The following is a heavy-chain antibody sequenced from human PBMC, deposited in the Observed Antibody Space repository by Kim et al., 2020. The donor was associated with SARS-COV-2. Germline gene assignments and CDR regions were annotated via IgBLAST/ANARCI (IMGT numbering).Heavy chain of an antibody. J-gene: IGHJ4*02. CDR3: AKILWFGDPYGGDFDY. D-gene: IGHD3-10*01. V-gene: IGHV3-23*01. Sequence: GGSLRLSCAASGFTFSSYAMSWVRQAPGKGLEWVSAISGSGGSTYYADSVKGRFTISRDNSKNTLYLQMNSLRAEDTAVYYCAKILWFGDPYGGDFDYWGQGTLVTVSS. CDR1: GFTFSSYA. CDR2: ISGSGGST.